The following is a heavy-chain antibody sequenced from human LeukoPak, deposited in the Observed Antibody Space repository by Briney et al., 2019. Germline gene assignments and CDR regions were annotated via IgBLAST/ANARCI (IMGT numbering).Heavy chain of an antibody. J-gene: IGHJ3*02. Sequence: PGGSLKLSCAASGFTFSGSAMHWVRQASGKGLKWVGRIRSKANSYATAYAASVKGRFTISRDDSKNTAYLQMNSLKTEDTAVYYCTRGPNMITFGGVIVSSHDAFDIWGQGTMVTVSS. CDR1: GFTFSGSA. V-gene: IGHV3-73*01. CDR2: IRSKANSYAT. CDR3: TRGPNMITFGGVIVSSHDAFDI. D-gene: IGHD3-16*02.